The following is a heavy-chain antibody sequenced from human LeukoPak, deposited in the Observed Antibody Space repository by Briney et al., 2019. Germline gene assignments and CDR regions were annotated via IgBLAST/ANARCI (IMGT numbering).Heavy chain of an antibody. V-gene: IGHV3-30*02. CDR3: AKVSRGIVVDYMDV. CDR1: GFTFSSYG. J-gene: IGHJ6*03. D-gene: IGHD2-2*01. CDR2: IWYDGSNK. Sequence: GGSLRLSCAASGFTFSSYGMHWVRQAPGKGLEWVAVIWYDGSNKYYADSVKGRFTISRDNSKNTLYLQMNSLRAEDTAVYYCAKVSRGIVVDYMDVWGKGTTVTVSS.